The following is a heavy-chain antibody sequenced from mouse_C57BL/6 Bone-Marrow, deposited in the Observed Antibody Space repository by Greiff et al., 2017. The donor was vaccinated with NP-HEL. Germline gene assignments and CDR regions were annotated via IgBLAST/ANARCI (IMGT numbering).Heavy chain of an antibody. D-gene: IGHD1-1*01. CDR3: ARDGYYYGSKNAMDY. CDR2: INYDGSST. J-gene: IGHJ4*01. CDR1: GFTFSDYY. Sequence: EVQRVESEGGLVQPGSSMKLSCTASGFTFSDYYMAWVRQVPEKGLEWVANINYDGSSTYYLDSLKSRFIISRDNAKNILYLQMSSLKSEDTATYYCARDGYYYGSKNAMDYWGQGTSVTVSS. V-gene: IGHV5-16*01.